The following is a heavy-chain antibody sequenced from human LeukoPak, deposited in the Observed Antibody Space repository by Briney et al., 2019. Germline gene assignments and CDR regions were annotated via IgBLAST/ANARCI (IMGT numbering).Heavy chain of an antibody. J-gene: IGHJ4*02. D-gene: IGHD3-22*01. V-gene: IGHV3-23*01. Sequence: PGRPPRLSCAASGFTFSSYAMSWVRQAPGKGLEWVSAISGSGGSTYYADSVKGRFTISRDNSKNTLYLQMNSLRAEDTAVYYCAKDSRNYYDSSGYYSIFDYWGQGTLVTVSS. CDR2: ISGSGGST. CDR3: AKDSRNYYDSSGYYSIFDY. CDR1: GFTFSSYA.